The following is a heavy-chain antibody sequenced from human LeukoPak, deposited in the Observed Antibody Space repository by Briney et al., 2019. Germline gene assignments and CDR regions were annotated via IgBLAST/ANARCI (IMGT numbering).Heavy chain of an antibody. CDR1: GFTFSSYS. D-gene: IGHD6-6*01. CDR2: ISSSSTI. CDR3: ASAYSSSTPPGL. Sequence: GGSLRLSCAASGFTFSSYSMNWVRQAPGKGLEWVSYISSSSTIYYADSVKGRFTISRDNAKNSLYLQMNSLRAEDTAVYYCASAYSSSTPPGLWGQGTLVTVSS. V-gene: IGHV3-48*01. J-gene: IGHJ4*02.